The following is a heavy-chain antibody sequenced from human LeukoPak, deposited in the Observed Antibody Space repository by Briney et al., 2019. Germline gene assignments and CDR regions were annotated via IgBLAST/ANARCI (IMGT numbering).Heavy chain of an antibody. CDR3: ARACSSSRGDNWFDP. Sequence: GASVKVSFKASGYTFTIYDINWVRQATGQGLEWMGWMNPNSGNTGYAQKFQGRVTMTRNTSISTAYMELSSLRSEDTAVYYCARACSSSRGDNWFDPWGQGTLVTVSS. D-gene: IGHD6-6*01. J-gene: IGHJ5*02. CDR1: GYTFTIYD. CDR2: MNPNSGNT. V-gene: IGHV1-8*01.